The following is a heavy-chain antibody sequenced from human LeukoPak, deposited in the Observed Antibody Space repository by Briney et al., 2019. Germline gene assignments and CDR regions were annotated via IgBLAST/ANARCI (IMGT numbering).Heavy chain of an antibody. V-gene: IGHV4-61*02. D-gene: IGHD3-16*02. Sequence: SQTQSLTCTVSGGSISSGSYYWSWIRQPAGKGLEWIGRIYTSGSTNYNPSLKSRVTISVDTSKNQFSLKLSSVTAADTAVYYCAITYYDYVWGSYRYVDYWGQGTLVTVSS. J-gene: IGHJ4*02. CDR1: GGSISSGSYY. CDR2: IYTSGST. CDR3: AITYYDYVWGSYRYVDY.